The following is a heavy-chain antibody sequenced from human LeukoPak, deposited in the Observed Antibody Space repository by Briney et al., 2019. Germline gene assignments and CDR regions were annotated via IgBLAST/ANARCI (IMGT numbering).Heavy chain of an antibody. CDR3: ARGDYYDILTGYRGLDY. Sequence: SETLSLTCAVSGGSISSGGYSWSWIRQPPGKGLEWIGYIYHSGSTYYNPSLKSRVTISVDTSKNQFSLKLSSVTAADTAVYYCARGDYYDILTGYRGLDYWGQGTLVTVSS. D-gene: IGHD3-9*01. CDR2: IYHSGST. V-gene: IGHV4-30-2*01. J-gene: IGHJ4*02. CDR1: GGSISSGGYS.